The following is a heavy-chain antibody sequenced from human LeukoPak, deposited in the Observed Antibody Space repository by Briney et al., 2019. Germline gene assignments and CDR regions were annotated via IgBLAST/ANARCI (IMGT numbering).Heavy chain of an antibody. Sequence: SETLSLTCTVSGGSISSYYWSWIRQPPGKGLEWVGYIYYSGSTNYNPSLKSRVTISVDTSKNQFSLKLSSVTAADTAVYYCARAGGYDFWSGYFPYYYSMDVWGQGTTVTVSS. CDR2: IYYSGST. CDR3: ARAGGYDFWSGYFPYYYSMDV. V-gene: IGHV4-59*01. D-gene: IGHD3-3*01. CDR1: GGSISSYY. J-gene: IGHJ6*02.